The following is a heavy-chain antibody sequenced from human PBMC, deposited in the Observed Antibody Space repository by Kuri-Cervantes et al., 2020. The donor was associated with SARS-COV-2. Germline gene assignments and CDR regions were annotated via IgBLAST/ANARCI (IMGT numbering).Heavy chain of an antibody. Sequence: ASVKVSCKASGYAFTGYYMHWVRQAPGQGLEWMGWINPNSGGTNYAQKFQGRVTMTRDTSISTAYMELSRLRSDDTAVYYCARVGTEWLEQYYMDVWGKGTMVTVSS. CDR3: ARVGTEWLEQYYMDV. CDR2: INPNSGGT. CDR1: GYAFTGYY. J-gene: IGHJ6*03. V-gene: IGHV1-2*02. D-gene: IGHD3-3*01.